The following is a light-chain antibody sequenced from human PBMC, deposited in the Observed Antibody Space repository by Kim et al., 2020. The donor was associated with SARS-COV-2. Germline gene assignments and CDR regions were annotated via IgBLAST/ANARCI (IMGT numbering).Light chain of an antibody. Sequence: ASVKLTCTLSSGHSSYAIAWHQQQPGKGPRYLMKLNSDGSHSKGDGIPDRFSGSSSGAERYLTISSLQSEDEADYYCQTWGTGMVFGGGTQLTVL. V-gene: IGLV4-69*01. CDR1: SGHSSYA. CDR2: LNSDGSH. CDR3: QTWGTGMV. J-gene: IGLJ3*02.